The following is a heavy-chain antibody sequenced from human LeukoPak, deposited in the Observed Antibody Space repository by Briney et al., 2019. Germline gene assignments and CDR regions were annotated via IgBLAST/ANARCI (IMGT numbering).Heavy chain of an antibody. D-gene: IGHD3-22*01. V-gene: IGHV1-69*05. J-gene: IGHJ4*02. CDR3: ARDATYYYDSSGYYFDY. Sequence: SVKVSCKASGGTFSSYAISWVRQAPGQGLEWMGRIIPIFGTANYAQKFQGRVTITTDESTSTAYMELCSLRSEDTAVYYCARDATYYYDSSGYYFDYWGQGTLVTVSS. CDR1: GGTFSSYA. CDR2: IIPIFGTA.